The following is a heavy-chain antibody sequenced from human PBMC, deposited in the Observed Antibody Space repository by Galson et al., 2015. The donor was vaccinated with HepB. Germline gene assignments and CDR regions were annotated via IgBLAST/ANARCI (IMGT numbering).Heavy chain of an antibody. CDR1: GFTFSAYD. Sequence: SLRLSCAASGFTFSAYDMYWVRQAPGKGLEWVSSITTSSSYIYYADSMRGRFTISRDNAKNSLFLQMDSLRAEDTAVYYCAKAGCSGVGCYLRYSWIDSWGQGTLVTVSS. J-gene: IGHJ5*01. D-gene: IGHD2-15*01. V-gene: IGHV3-21*06. CDR3: AKAGCSGVGCYLRYSWIDS. CDR2: ITTSSSYI.